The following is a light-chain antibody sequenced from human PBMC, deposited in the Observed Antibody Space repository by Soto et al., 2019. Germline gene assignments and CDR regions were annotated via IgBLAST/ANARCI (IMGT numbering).Light chain of an antibody. CDR2: DAS. CDR1: QSVRSNY. J-gene: IGKJ4*01. Sequence: EIVLTQSPDTLSLSPGERATLSCRASQSVRSNYLAWYQQKPGQAPRFLIYDASSRATGIPDRFSGSGSGTDFTLTITRLEPEDVEVYYCQQYGSSPLTFGGGTKVEIK. CDR3: QQYGSSPLT. V-gene: IGKV3-20*01.